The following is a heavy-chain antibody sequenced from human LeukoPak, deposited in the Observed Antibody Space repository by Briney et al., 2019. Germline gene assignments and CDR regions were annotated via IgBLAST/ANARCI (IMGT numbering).Heavy chain of an antibody. D-gene: IGHD3-10*01. J-gene: IGHJ3*02. V-gene: IGHV3-53*01. CDR3: ARGITMVRGATFDI. Sequence: GGSLRLSCAASGFTVSSNYMSWVRQAPGKGLEWVSVIYSGGSTYYADSVKGRFTISRDNSKNTLYLQMNSLRAEDTAVYYCARGITMVRGATFDIWGQGTMVTVSS. CDR1: GFTVSSNY. CDR2: IYSGGST.